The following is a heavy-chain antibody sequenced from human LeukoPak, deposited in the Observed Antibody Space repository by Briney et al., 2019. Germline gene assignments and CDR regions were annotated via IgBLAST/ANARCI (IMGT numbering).Heavy chain of an antibody. V-gene: IGHV4-39*07. CDR2: IYYSGST. Sequence: PSETLSLTCTVSGGSISSSSYYWGWIRQPPGKGLEWIGSIYYSGSTYYNPSLKSRVTISVDTSKNQFSLKLSSVTAADTAVYYCARTYGEIRYYYGMDVWGQGTTVTVSS. CDR1: GGSISSSSYY. D-gene: IGHD3-10*01. CDR3: ARTYGEIRYYYGMDV. J-gene: IGHJ6*02.